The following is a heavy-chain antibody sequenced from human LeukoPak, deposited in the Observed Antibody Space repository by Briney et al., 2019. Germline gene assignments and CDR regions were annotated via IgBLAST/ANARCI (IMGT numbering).Heavy chain of an antibody. J-gene: IGHJ4*02. CDR1: GFTFSSYR. Sequence: AGGSLRLSCVASGFTFSSYRMSWVRQAPGKGLEWVSTISGRGGSAYYADSVKGRFTISRDNSKNTLYLQMNSLRAEDTAIYYCAKAREPYYDNSGIDHWGQGTLVTVSS. V-gene: IGHV3-23*01. CDR3: AKAREPYYDNSGIDH. D-gene: IGHD3-22*01. CDR2: ISGRGGSA.